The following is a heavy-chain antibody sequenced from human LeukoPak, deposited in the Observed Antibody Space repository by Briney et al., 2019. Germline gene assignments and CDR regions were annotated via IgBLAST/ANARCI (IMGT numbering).Heavy chain of an antibody. V-gene: IGHV3-30-3*01. D-gene: IGHD1-26*01. CDR3: ARPASGSLPFDC. J-gene: IGHJ4*02. CDR2: ISYDGSNK. Sequence: GRSLRLSCAASGFTFSSYAMHWVRQAPGKGLEWVAVISYDGSNKYYADSVKGRFTISRDNSKNSLHLQMNSLRAEDTAVYYCARPASGSLPFDCWGQGTLVTVSS. CDR1: GFTFSSYA.